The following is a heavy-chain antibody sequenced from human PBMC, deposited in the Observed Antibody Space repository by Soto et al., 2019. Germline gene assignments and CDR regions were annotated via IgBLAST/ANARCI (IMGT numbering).Heavy chain of an antibody. J-gene: IGHJ4*02. D-gene: IGHD5-18*01. V-gene: IGHV3-23*01. CDR3: AKVTASLKTFDY. Sequence: EVQLLDSGGGLAQPGGSLRLSCAASGFTFGNYAMNCVRQAPGKGLEWVSTVTGNGAVTYYADSVKGRFTISRDNSRSTLYLPMNNLRAEDTAIYFCAKVTASLKTFDYWGQGTLVTVSS. CDR1: GFTFGNYA. CDR2: VTGNGAVT.